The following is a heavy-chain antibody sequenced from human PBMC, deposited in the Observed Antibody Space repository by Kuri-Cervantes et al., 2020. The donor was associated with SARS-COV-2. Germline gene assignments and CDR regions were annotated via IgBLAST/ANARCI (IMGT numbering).Heavy chain of an antibody. CDR3: ARDRGDDYGDYGGAFDI. D-gene: IGHD4-17*01. J-gene: IGHJ3*02. V-gene: IGHV4-39*02. CDR2: IYYSGST. CDR1: GGSISSSSYY. Sequence: GSLRLSCTVSGGSISSSSYYWGWIRQPPGKGLEWTGSIYYSGSTYYNPSLKSQVTISVDTSKNQFSLKLSSVTAADTAVYYCARDRGDDYGDYGGAFDIWGQGTMVTVSS.